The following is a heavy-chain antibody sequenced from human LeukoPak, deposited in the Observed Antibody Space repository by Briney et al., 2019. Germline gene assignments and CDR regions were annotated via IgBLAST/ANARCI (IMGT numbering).Heavy chain of an antibody. CDR2: IRYDGSNK. D-gene: IGHD4-17*01. V-gene: IGHV3-30*02. J-gene: IGHJ6*03. CDR3: AKTTTMDV. CDR1: GFTFSSYG. Sequence: GVSLRLSCAASGFTFSSYGMHWVRQAPGKGLEWVAFIRYDGSNKYYADSVKGRFTFSRDNSKNTLDLQMSSLRAEDTAVYYCAKTTTMDVWGKGTTVTVSS.